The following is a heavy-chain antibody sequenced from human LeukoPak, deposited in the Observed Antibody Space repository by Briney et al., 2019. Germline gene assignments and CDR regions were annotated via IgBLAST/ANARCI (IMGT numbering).Heavy chain of an antibody. CDR3: AGLSSTLLNWFDP. V-gene: IGHV3-64*01. D-gene: IGHD6-13*01. CDR2: ISSNGGST. CDR1: GFTFSSYA. Sequence: PGGSLRLSCAASGFTFSSYAMHWVRQAPGKGLEYVSAISSNGGSTYYANSVKGRFTISRDNSKNTLYLQMGSLRAEDMAVYYCAGLSSTLLNWFDPWGQGTLVTISS. J-gene: IGHJ5*02.